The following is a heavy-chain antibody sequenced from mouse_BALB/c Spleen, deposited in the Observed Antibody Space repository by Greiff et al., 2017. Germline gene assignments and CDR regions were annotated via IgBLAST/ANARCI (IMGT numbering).Heavy chain of an antibody. CDR1: GYTFTSYT. V-gene: IGHV1-4*02. J-gene: IGHJ3*01. Sequence: VKLMESAAELARPAASVKMSCKASGYTFTSYTMHWVKQRPGQGLEWIGYINPSSGYTEYNQKFKDKTILTADKSSSKAYMPLSSLTSEGSAIYYSAREGGISYDYEWFAYWGQGTLVTVSA. CDR3: AREGGISYDYEWFAY. D-gene: IGHD2-4*01. CDR2: INPSSGYT.